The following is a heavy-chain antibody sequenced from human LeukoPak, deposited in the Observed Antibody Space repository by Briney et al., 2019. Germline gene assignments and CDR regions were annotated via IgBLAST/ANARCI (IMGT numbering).Heavy chain of an antibody. V-gene: IGHV4-4*07. CDR1: GGSISGYY. Sequence: PSETLSLTCTVSGGSISGYYWSWIRQPAGKGLEWIGRIYSTGNTNYNPSLRSRVTMSVDRSNNQFSLNLDPVTAADTAVYYCARGGGASGYYDFDYWGQGTLVTVSS. CDR3: ARGGGASGYYDFDY. D-gene: IGHD3-22*01. J-gene: IGHJ4*02. CDR2: IYSTGNT.